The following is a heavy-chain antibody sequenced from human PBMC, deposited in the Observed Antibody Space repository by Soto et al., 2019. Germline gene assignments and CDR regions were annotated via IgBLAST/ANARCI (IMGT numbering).Heavy chain of an antibody. Sequence: QVQLVQSGAEVKKPGASVKVSCKASGYTFTSYYMHWVRQAPGQGLEWMGIINPSGGSTSYAQKLQGRVTMTRDTSTSTVYMELSSLRSEDTAVYYCARDQRIAAAETVWGQGPLVTVSS. CDR2: INPSGGST. V-gene: IGHV1-46*04. CDR3: ARDQRIAAAETV. J-gene: IGHJ4*02. D-gene: IGHD6-13*01. CDR1: GYTFTSYY.